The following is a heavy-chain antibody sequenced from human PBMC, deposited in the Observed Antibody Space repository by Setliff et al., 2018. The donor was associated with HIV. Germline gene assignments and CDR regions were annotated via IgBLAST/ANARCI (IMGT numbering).Heavy chain of an antibody. Sequence: PSETLSLTCSVSGASVISGGYYWSWIRQHPEKGLEWIGYIYYSGTTTYNPSLGSRVTISLDTSLNHFSLEMNSVTAADTAVYYCASSTRKSFDFWSVPSTTYPPYSFDYWGQGTLVTVSS. V-gene: IGHV4-31*03. D-gene: IGHD3-3*01. CDR1: GASVISGGYY. CDR2: IYYSGTT. CDR3: ASSTRKSFDFWSVPSTTYPPYSFDY. J-gene: IGHJ4*02.